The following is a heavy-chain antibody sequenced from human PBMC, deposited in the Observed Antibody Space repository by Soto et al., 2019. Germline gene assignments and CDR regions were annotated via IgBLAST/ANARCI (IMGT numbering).Heavy chain of an antibody. V-gene: IGHV1-2*02. J-gene: IGHJ4*02. CDR3: MRGGWGDSPIDY. D-gene: IGHD1-26*01. CDR1: GYTFSAYY. Sequence: ASVKVSCKTSGYTFSAYYVHWARLTPGRGFQWLGWINPSNEITTFSQFFQGRVTMTRDTSTNTVHIELNRLKSDDTAVYYCMRGGWGDSPIDYWGQGTQVTVSS. CDR2: INPSNEIT.